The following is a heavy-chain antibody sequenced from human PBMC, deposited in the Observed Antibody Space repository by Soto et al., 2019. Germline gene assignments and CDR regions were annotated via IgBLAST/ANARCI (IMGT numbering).Heavy chain of an antibody. CDR3: AHKGGGDRILDY. Sequence: QITLKESGPTLVKPTQTLTLTCTFSGFSLSASGVGVGWIRQPPGKALEWLAIIYWDDAKHYSPSLKSSLTNTKDTSQNQVVIKRTNMDPVDTATYYCAHKGGGDRILDYWGQGTLVTVSS. V-gene: IGHV2-5*02. CDR2: IYWDDAK. J-gene: IGHJ4*02. D-gene: IGHD3-16*01. CDR1: GFSLSASGVG.